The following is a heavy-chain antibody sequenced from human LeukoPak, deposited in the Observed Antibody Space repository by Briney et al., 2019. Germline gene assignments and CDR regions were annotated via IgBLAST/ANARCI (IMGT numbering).Heavy chain of an antibody. Sequence: ASVTVSCKASGYTFTGYYMHWVREAPGQGLEWMGWINPNSGGTNYAQKVQGRVTMTRDTSISTAYMELSRLRSDDTAVYYCARGTALTTMKVQRNWFDPWGQGTLVTVSS. V-gene: IGHV1-2*02. J-gene: IGHJ5*02. CDR1: GYTFTGYY. CDR3: ARGTALTTMKVQRNWFDP. CDR2: INPNSGGT. D-gene: IGHD3-22*01.